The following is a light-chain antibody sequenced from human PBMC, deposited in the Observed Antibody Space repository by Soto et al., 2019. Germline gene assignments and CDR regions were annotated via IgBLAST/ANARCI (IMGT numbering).Light chain of an antibody. V-gene: IGKV1-39*01. CDR1: QSITTY. CDR2: AAS. J-gene: IGKJ4*01. Sequence: DIQMTQSPSSLSASVGDRVTITCRASQSITTYLNWYRQKPGKAPKLLIYAASSLQSGVPSRFSGSGSETEFTLSISSVQPEDFATYFCQQNYSAPLTFGGGTKVEIK. CDR3: QQNYSAPLT.